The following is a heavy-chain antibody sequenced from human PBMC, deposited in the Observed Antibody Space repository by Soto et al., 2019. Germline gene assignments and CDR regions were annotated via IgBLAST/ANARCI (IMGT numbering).Heavy chain of an antibody. CDR1: GYTFASYY. V-gene: IGHV1-2*04. J-gene: IGHJ6*02. CDR3: ARFSGYGNYYFYGMDV. Sequence: ASVKVSCKASGYTFASYYMNWVRQAPGQGLEWMGWINPNSGGTNYAQKFQGWVTMTRDTSMSTAYMELSRLRSEDTAVYYCARFSGYGNYYFYGMDVWGQGTTVTVSS. CDR2: INPNSGGT. D-gene: IGHD5-12*01.